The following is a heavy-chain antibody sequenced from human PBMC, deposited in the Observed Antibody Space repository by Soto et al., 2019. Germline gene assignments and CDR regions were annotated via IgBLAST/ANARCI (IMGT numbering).Heavy chain of an antibody. Sequence: PGGSLRLSCSASGFTFSSYAMHWVRQAPGKGLEYVSAISSNGGSTYYADSVKGRFTISRDNSKNTLYLQMSSLRAEDTAVYYCTRMSDLTDHYDSSGYYLFDYWGQGTLVTVSS. J-gene: IGHJ4*02. CDR1: GFTFSSYA. CDR2: ISSNGGST. D-gene: IGHD3-22*01. CDR3: TRMSDLTDHYDSSGYYLFDY. V-gene: IGHV3-64D*08.